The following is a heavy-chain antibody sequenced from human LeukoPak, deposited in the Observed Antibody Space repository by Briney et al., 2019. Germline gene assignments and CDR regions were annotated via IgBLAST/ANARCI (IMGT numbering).Heavy chain of an antibody. CDR1: GFTFTKYW. CDR2: ISYDGSNK. Sequence: GGSLRLSCAASGFTFTKYWMTWVRQAPGKGLEWVAVISYDGSNKYYADSVKGRFTISRDNSKNTLYLQMNSLRTEDTAVYYCARGTSYSGSLDYWGQGTLVTVSS. J-gene: IGHJ4*02. V-gene: IGHV3-30-3*01. D-gene: IGHD1-26*01. CDR3: ARGTSYSGSLDY.